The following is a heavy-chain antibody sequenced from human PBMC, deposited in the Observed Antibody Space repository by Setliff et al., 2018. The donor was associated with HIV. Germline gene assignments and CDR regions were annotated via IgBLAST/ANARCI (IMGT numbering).Heavy chain of an antibody. CDR1: GDSISSYS. CDR2: IYTSGST. J-gene: IGHJ3*02. Sequence: PSETLSLTCTVSGDSISSYSWAWIRQPAGKGLEWIGRIYTSGSTNYNPSLKSRVTMSVDTSKNQLSLKLTSVTTADTAIYYCARAIVGTIDAFDIWGQGTMVTV. V-gene: IGHV4-4*07. CDR3: ARAIVGTIDAFDI. D-gene: IGHD1-26*01.